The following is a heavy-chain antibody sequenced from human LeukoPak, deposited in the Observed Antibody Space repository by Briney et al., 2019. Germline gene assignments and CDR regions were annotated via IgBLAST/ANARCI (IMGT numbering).Heavy chain of an antibody. Sequence: GGSLRLSCAASGFTFSSYGMHWVRQAPGKGLEWVAFIRYDGSNKYYADSVKGRFTISRDNSKNTLYLPMNRLRAEDTAVYYCAKDKVRGVMAGYYFDYWGQGTLVTVSS. V-gene: IGHV3-30*02. CDR2: IRYDGSNK. D-gene: IGHD3-10*01. J-gene: IGHJ4*02. CDR1: GFTFSSYG. CDR3: AKDKVRGVMAGYYFDY.